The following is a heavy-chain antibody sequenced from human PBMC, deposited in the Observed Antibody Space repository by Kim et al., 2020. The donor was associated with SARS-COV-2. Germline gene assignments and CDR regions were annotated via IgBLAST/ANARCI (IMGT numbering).Heavy chain of an antibody. Sequence: GGSLRLSCAASGFTFNTFNMNWVRQAPGKGLEWVSYISRSSDTMYYADSVQGRFTISRDNAKNSLYLQMNSLRDEDTAVYYCAREVVGSTGANNWFDPWGQGTLVTVSS. J-gene: IGHJ5*02. D-gene: IGHD2-15*01. CDR2: ISRSSDTM. CDR3: AREVVGSTGANNWFDP. CDR1: GFTFNTFN. V-gene: IGHV3-48*02.